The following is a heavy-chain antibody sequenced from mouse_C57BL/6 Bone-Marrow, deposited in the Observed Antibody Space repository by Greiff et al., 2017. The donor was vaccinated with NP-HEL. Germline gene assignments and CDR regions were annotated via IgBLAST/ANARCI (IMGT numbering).Heavy chain of an antibody. Sequence: EVQLVESEGGLVQPGSSMKLSCTASGFTFSDYYMAWVRQVPEKGLEWVANINYDGSSTYYLDSLKSRFIISRDNAKNILYLQMSSLKSEDTATYYCARAFNWESDWYFDVWGTGTTVTVSS. CDR1: GFTFSDYY. D-gene: IGHD4-1*01. V-gene: IGHV5-16*01. CDR2: INYDGSST. CDR3: ARAFNWESDWYFDV. J-gene: IGHJ1*03.